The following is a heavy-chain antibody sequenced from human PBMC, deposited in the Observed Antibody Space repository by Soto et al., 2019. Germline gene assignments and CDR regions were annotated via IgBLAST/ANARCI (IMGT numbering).Heavy chain of an antibody. CDR2: INNDASST. J-gene: IGHJ6*02. V-gene: IGHV3-74*03. Sequence: EVQLVESGGGLVQPGGSLRLSCAASGFTFSSYWMHWVRQAPGEGLVWLSRINNDASSTEYADSVRGRFTISRDDAKNTLYLQMNSLRADDTAVYYCARDAVDHQNYNYDYYAMDVWGHGTTVTVSS. CDR3: ARDAVDHQNYNYDYYAMDV. CDR1: GFTFSSYW. D-gene: IGHD1-7*01.